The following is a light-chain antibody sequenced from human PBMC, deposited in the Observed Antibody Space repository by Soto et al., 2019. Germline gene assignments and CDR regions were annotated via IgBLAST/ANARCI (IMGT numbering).Light chain of an antibody. Sequence: DIQMTQSPSTLSASVGDRVIITCRASQSISSWLAWYQQKPGKAPKLLIYKASTLESGVPSRFSGSGSGTEFTLTISSLQPDDFATYYCQQYNSYLWTFGQGTKVDNK. CDR3: QQYNSYLWT. CDR2: KAS. J-gene: IGKJ1*01. CDR1: QSISSW. V-gene: IGKV1-5*03.